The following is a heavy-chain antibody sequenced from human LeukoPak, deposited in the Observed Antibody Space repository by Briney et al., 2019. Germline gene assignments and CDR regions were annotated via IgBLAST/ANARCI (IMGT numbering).Heavy chain of an antibody. CDR2: IKQDGSEK. CDR1: GFTFSSYW. J-gene: IGHJ5*02. Sequence: GGSLRLSCAASGFTFSSYWMSWVRQAPGKGLEWVANIKQDGSEKYYVDSVKGRFTISRDNAKNSLYLQMNSLRAEDTAAYYCARDNQDLITIFGVVTNWFDPWGQGTLVTVSS. CDR3: ARDNQDLITIFGVVTNWFDP. V-gene: IGHV3-7*01. D-gene: IGHD3-3*01.